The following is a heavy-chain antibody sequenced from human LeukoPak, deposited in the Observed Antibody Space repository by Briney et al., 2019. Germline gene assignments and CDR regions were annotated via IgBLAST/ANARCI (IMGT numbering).Heavy chain of an antibody. Sequence: PGGSLRLSCAASGFTVSNNYMSWVRQAPGKGLEWVSVIYSGGSTYYADSVKGRFTISRDNSKNTLYLQMNSLRAEDTAVYYCTKTGNPATGDYWGQGTLSPSPQ. J-gene: IGHJ4*02. D-gene: IGHD1-1*01. CDR1: GFTVSNNY. CDR2: IYSGGST. CDR3: TKTGNPATGDY. V-gene: IGHV3-53*01.